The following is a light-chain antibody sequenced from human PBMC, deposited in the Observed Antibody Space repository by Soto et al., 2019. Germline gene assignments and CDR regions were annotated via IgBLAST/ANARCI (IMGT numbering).Light chain of an antibody. J-gene: IGKJ4*01. CDR1: QSVSSY. Sequence: EIVLTQSPATLSLSPGERATLSCRASQSVSSYLAWYQQKPGQAPRLLIYDASNRATGIPARFSGSGSGTDFTLTMSSLEPEDFAVYYCQQRSNWRLTFGGGTKGEIK. CDR2: DAS. CDR3: QQRSNWRLT. V-gene: IGKV3-11*01.